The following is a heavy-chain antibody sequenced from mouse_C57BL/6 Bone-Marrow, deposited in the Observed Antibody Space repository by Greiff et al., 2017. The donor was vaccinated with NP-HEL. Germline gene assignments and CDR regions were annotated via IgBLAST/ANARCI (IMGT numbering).Heavy chain of an antibody. CDR3: ARNYGTYEGAMDY. J-gene: IGHJ4*01. D-gene: IGHD2-1*01. Sequence: QVQLQQPGAELVKPGASVKLSCKASGYTFTSYWMQWVKQRPGQGLEWIGEIDPSDSYTNYNQKFKGKATLTVDTSSSTAYMQLSSLTSEDSAVYYCARNYGTYEGAMDYWGQGTSVTVSS. CDR1: GYTFTSYW. CDR2: IDPSDSYT. V-gene: IGHV1-50*01.